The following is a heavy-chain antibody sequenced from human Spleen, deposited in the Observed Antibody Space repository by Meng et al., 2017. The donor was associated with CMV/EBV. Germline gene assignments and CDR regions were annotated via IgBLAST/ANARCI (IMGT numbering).Heavy chain of an antibody. CDR1: GYTLTELS. V-gene: IGHV1-46*01. CDR2: INPSGGST. Sequence: QVQLVQSGAEVKKPGASVKVSCKVSGYTLTELSMHWVRQAPGQGLEWMGIINPSGGSTSYAQKFQGRVTMTRDTSTSTVYMELSSLRSDDTAVYYCARGPSALYYYYYYMDVWGKGTTVTVSS. J-gene: IGHJ6*03. CDR3: ARGPSALYYYYYYMDV.